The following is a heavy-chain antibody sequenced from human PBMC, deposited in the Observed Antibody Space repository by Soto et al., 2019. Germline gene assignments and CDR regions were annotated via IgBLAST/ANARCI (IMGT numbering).Heavy chain of an antibody. D-gene: IGHD2-2*01. CDR1: GFTFSDYY. CDR2: ISSSGSTI. Sequence: GAPRLSCAASGFTFSDYYMSWIRQAPGKGLEWVSYISSSGSTIYYADSVKGRFTISRDNAKNSLYLQMNSLRAEDTAVYYCARGEEDIVVVPAANDYWGQGTLVTVSS. V-gene: IGHV3-11*01. CDR3: ARGEEDIVVVPAANDY. J-gene: IGHJ4*02.